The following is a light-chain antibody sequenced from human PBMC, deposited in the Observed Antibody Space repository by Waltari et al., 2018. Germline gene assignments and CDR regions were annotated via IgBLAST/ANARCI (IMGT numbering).Light chain of an antibody. CDR3: SSYTSSSTRV. CDR2: EVT. V-gene: IGLV2-14*01. CDR1: SSDVGGYNY. Sequence: QSALTQPASVSGSPGQSITLSCTGTSSDVGGYNYVSWYQQHPDKAPKLLIYEVTKLPSGGAYRFSASKSGNTASLTISGLQAEDEGDYYCSSYTSSSTRVFGGGTKLTVL. J-gene: IGLJ3*02.